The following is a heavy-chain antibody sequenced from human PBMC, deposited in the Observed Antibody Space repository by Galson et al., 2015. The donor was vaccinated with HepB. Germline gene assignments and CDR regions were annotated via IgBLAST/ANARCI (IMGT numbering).Heavy chain of an antibody. V-gene: IGHV3-21*04. CDR2: ISSSTTYI. CDR3: ARLGDLSGYSSA. J-gene: IGHJ5*02. Sequence: WVSSISSSTTYIHYADSVKGRFTISRDDSKNTAFLQMNTLKTEDTAVYYCARLGDLSGYSSAWGQGTLVTVSS. D-gene: IGHD6-25*01.